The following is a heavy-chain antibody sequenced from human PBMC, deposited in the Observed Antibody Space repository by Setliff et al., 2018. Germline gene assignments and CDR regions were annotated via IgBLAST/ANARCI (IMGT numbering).Heavy chain of an antibody. V-gene: IGHV3-48*03. CDR3: ARDGGEY. D-gene: IGHD3-16*01. J-gene: IGHJ4*02. Sequence: QPGGSLRLSCAASGFSLGAYEFNWVRQAPGKGLEWVSYISSSGTAMYYVDSVKGRFTISRDNAKNSLYLQMNSLRAEDTAVYYCARDGGEYWGQGTLVTVSS. CDR2: ISSSGTAM. CDR1: GFSLGAYE.